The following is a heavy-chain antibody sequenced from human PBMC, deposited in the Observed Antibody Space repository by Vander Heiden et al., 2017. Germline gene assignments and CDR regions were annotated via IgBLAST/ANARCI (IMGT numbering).Heavy chain of an antibody. J-gene: IGHJ6*02. CDR3: ARAGVTTIRATNMDV. CDR1: GASLSAYY. CDR2: IYSRGNT. Sequence: QVQLQESGPGRVKPSETLSLTCTVSGASLSAYYWSWIRQSPGKGLEWIGDIYSRGNTNYNSSIKSRLTLSIDTSKNQFSLKLRSVTAADTAVYYCARAGVTTIRATNMDVWGQGTTVTVSS. D-gene: IGHD4-17*01. V-gene: IGHV4-4*08.